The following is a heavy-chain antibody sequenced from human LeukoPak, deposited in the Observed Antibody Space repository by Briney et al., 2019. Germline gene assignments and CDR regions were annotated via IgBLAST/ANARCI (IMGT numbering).Heavy chain of an antibody. V-gene: IGHV3-23*01. J-gene: IGHJ4*02. CDR1: GFTFSSFA. CDR3: ARVSIPSGWYAFHDY. Sequence: PGGSLRLSCAASGFTFSSFATSWVRQAPGKGLEWVSGISASGGSTYYADSVKGRFTISRDNAKNSLYLQMNSLRAEDTAVYYCARVSIPSGWYAFHDYWGQGTLVTVSS. CDR2: ISASGGST. D-gene: IGHD6-19*01.